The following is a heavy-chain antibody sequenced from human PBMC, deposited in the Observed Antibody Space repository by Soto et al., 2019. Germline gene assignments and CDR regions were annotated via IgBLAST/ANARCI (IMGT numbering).Heavy chain of an antibody. J-gene: IGHJ4*02. Sequence: SETLSLTCSFSGDSVTSHCLTWIRQSPGKGLEWIGYIHYTGITHYNPSLKSRLTISVDKSKNQFTLTLSSVTAADTAVYYCASPRGYSGYDYDYWGQGTLVTVSS. CDR2: IHYTGIT. D-gene: IGHD5-12*01. CDR3: ASPRGYSGYDYDY. CDR1: GDSVTSHC. V-gene: IGHV4-59*02.